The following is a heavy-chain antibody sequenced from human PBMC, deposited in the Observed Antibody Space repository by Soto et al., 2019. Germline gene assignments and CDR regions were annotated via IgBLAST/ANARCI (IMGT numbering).Heavy chain of an antibody. Sequence: ASVKVSCKASGYTFTSYYMHWVRQAPGQGLEWMGIINPSGGSTSYAQKFQGRVTMTRDTSTSTVYMELSSLRSEDTAVYYCARDRPLSFFGVGPAEVGCFDYWGQETLVTVSS. V-gene: IGHV1-46*01. CDR2: INPSGGST. D-gene: IGHD3-3*01. J-gene: IGHJ4*02. CDR1: GYTFTSYY. CDR3: ARDRPLSFFGVGPAEVGCFDY.